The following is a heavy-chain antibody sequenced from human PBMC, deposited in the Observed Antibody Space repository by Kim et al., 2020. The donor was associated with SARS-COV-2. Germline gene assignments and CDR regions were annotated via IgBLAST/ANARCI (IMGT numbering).Heavy chain of an antibody. V-gene: IGHV3-30*01. Sequence: SVKGRFTISRDNSNNTLYLQMNSLRAEDTAVYYCARERDLYYDSSGYFDYWGQGTLVTVSS. J-gene: IGHJ4*02. CDR3: ARERDLYYDSSGYFDY. D-gene: IGHD3-22*01.